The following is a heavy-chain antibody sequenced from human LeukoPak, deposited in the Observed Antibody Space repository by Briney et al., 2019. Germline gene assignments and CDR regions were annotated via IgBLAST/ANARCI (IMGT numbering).Heavy chain of an antibody. CDR1: GFTFSAYG. CDR3: AKAAGYSYDYYWGLDV. D-gene: IGHD3-16*01. V-gene: IGHV3-30*18. J-gene: IGHJ6*02. Sequence: GRSLRLSCASSGFTFSAYGMHWVRQGPGKGVEWVAVISFDGTNAYYAASVQGRFTISRDSSVSTLYLQMNSLRPEDTAVYYCAKAAGYSYDYYWGLDVWGQGTTVTVSS. CDR2: ISFDGTNA.